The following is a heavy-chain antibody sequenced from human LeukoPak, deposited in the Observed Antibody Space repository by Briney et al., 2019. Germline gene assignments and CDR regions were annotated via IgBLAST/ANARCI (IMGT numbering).Heavy chain of an antibody. CDR2: ISSGTSSI. D-gene: IGHD1-26*01. CDR3: ARGWEFEY. V-gene: IGHV3-48*01. CDR1: GFTFSTYS. J-gene: IGHJ4*02. Sequence: PGGSLRLSCAASGFTFSTYSMNWVRQAPGKGLEWVSYISSGTSSIYCADSVKGRYTISRDNAKNSLYLQMTSLRAEDTAVYYCARGWEFEYWGQGTLVTVSS.